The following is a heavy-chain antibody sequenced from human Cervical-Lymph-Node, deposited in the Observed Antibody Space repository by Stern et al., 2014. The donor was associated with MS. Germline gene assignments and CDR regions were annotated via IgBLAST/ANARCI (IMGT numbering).Heavy chain of an antibody. D-gene: IGHD3-3*02. CDR3: ARDPFLEWLDD. V-gene: IGHV4-4*02. CDR1: GASISSGNW. J-gene: IGHJ6*02. Sequence: QVQLQESGPGLVKPSGTLSLTCAVSGASISSGNWWTWVRQPPGKGLEWIGEIYHSGSTNYNPSFKSRVSISLDKSKNQISLKLRSVTAADTAVYYCARDPFLEWLDDWGQGTTVTVSS. CDR2: IYHSGST.